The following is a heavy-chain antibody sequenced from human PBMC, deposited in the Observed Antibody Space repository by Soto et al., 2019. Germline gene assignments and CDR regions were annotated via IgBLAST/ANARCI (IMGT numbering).Heavy chain of an antibody. CDR1: GYTFTRNY. CDR3: SRTIGVAAVSGGCWAYYFDS. V-gene: IGHV1-46*01. J-gene: IGHJ4*02. CDR2: INPDGGRT. D-gene: IGHD6-25*01. Sequence: QVQLVQSGAEVKDPGASVKVSCKTSGYTFTRNYIHWVRQAPGQGLEWMGVINPDGGRTSYAQNFQGRLTVSREMSTSTVYMELSSMEFDDTAVYYCSRTIGVAAVSGGCWAYYFDSWGQGTLVTVSS.